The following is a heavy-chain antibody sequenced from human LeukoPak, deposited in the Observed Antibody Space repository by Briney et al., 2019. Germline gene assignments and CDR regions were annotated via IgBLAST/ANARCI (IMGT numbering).Heavy chain of an antibody. J-gene: IGHJ4*02. Sequence: SETLSLTCAVSGGSISNSNWWSWVRQPPGKGLEWIGEIYHSGNTNYNPSLKSRVTITVDTSKNQFSLELNSVTAADTALYFCTTLYYYDTTGYYWRGFDYWGQGALVTVSS. V-gene: IGHV4-4*02. CDR2: IYHSGNT. CDR1: GGSISNSNW. CDR3: TTLYYYDTTGYYWRGFDY. D-gene: IGHD3-22*01.